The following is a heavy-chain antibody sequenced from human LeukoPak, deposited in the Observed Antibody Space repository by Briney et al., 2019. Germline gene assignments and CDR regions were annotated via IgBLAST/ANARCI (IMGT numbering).Heavy chain of an antibody. CDR1: GGSFSGYY. CDR2: INHSGST. V-gene: IGHV4-34*01. D-gene: IGHD6-6*01. CDR3: ARGNSSSADYYFDY. Sequence: SETLSLTCAVYGGSFSGYYWSWIRQPPGKGLEWIGEINHSGSTNYNPSLKSRVTISVDTSKNQFSLKLSSVTAADTAVYYCARGNSSSADYYFDYCGQGTLVTVSS. J-gene: IGHJ4*02.